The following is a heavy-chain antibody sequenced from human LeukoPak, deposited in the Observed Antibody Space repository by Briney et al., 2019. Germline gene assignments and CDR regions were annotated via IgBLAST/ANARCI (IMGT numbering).Heavy chain of an antibody. CDR2: ISGSGGST. CDR1: GFTFSSYA. D-gene: IGHD3-3*01. V-gene: IGHV3-23*01. J-gene: IGHJ3*02. CDR3: AKVEFWSGFNTHDAFDI. Sequence: PGGSLRLSCAASGFTFSSYAMSWVRQAPGKGLEWVSAISGSGGSTYYADPVKGRFTISRDNSKNTLYLQMNSLRAEDTAVYYCAKVEFWSGFNTHDAFDIWGQGTMVTVSS.